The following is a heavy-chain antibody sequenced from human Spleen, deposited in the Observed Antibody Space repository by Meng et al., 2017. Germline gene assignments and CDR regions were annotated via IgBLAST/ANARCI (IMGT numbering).Heavy chain of an antibody. J-gene: IGHJ4*02. CDR3: ASYGITGTFDY. CDR1: GFTFSSYE. V-gene: IGHV3-48*03. D-gene: IGHD1-20*01. Sequence: GGSLRLSCAASGFTFSSYEMNWVRQAPGKGPEWVSYISSSGSRTSYADSVKGRFSISRDNAKNSLYLQMNSLRAEDTAVYYCASYGITGTFDYWGQGTLVTVSS. CDR2: ISSSGSRT.